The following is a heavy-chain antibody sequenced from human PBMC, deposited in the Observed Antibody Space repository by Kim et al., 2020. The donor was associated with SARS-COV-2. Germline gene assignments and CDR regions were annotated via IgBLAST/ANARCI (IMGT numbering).Heavy chain of an antibody. CDR3: ARGKYSYGYGMDV. CDR2: IYYSGST. CDR1: SGSIDNYY. J-gene: IGHJ6*02. D-gene: IGHD5-18*01. Sequence: SETLSLTCTVSSGSIDNYYWNWIRQSPGKGLEWIGNIYYSGSTNYNPSLRSRVAISINTTKTQFSLKVTSVTASDTAFYYCARGKYSYGYGMDVWGPGTTVTVSS. V-gene: IGHV4-59*13.